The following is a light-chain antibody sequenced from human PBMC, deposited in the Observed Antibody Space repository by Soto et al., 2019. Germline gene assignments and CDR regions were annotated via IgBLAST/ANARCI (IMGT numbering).Light chain of an antibody. CDR2: GAS. CDR1: QSVSSSY. Sequence: EIVLTQSPGTLSLSPGERATLSCRASQSVSSSYLAWYQQKPGQSPRLLIYGASSRATGIPARFSASGSGTDFTLTISRLEPADFAVDYCEQYGSSPYTFGQGTKLEIK. CDR3: EQYGSSPYT. J-gene: IGKJ2*01. V-gene: IGKV3-20*01.